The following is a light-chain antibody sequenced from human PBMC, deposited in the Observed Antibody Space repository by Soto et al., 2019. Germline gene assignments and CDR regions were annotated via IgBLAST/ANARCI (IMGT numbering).Light chain of an antibody. CDR2: GAS. CDR1: QSISTY. Sequence: DIQMTQSPSSLSASIRDRVTITCRASQSISTYLNWYQQKPGKAPKLLIYGASVLQSGVPSRFSGSGSGTDFNLTISSLQPEDFAAYYCQQSYSTPYTFGQGTKLEIK. CDR3: QQSYSTPYT. J-gene: IGKJ2*01. V-gene: IGKV1-39*01.